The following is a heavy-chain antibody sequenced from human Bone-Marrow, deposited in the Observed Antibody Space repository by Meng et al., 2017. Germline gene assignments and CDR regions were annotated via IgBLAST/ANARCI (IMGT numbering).Heavy chain of an antibody. V-gene: IGHV3-30*04. Sequence: GESLKISCAASGFTLSSYAMHRVRQAPGKGLEWVAATSYDGSNTYYVDYVKGRFTISRDNSKNTLYLQMNSLRAEDTAVYYCARSGRYCSSTICYYHYYGMDVWGQGTTVTVSS. CDR1: GFTLSSYA. CDR3: ARSGRYCSSTICYYHYYGMDV. D-gene: IGHD2-2*01. J-gene: IGHJ6*02. CDR2: TSYDGSNT.